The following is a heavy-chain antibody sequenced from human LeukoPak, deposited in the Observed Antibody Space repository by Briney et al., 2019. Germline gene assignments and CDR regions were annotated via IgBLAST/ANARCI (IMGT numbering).Heavy chain of an antibody. D-gene: IGHD2-2*01. CDR1: GGSFSGYY. CDR2: INHSVST. J-gene: IGHJ4*02. CDR3: ARGACSSTSCSYYFDY. V-gene: IGHV4-34*04. Sequence: SETLSLTCAVYGGSFSGYYWSWIRQPPGKGLGWMGEINHSVSTNNNPRLTRRGTISVNTSKKQFSLKLSSVTAADTAVYYCARGACSSTSCSYYFDYWGQGTLVTVSS.